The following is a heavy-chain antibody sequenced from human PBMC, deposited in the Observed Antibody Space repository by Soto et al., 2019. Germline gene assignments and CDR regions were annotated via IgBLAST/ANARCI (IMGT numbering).Heavy chain of an antibody. V-gene: IGHV3-11*05. CDR3: AAPRGGSGYYPWDC. D-gene: IGHD5-12*01. CDR2: SSGSGSDT. CDR1: GFTFSDYY. Sequence: QVQLVQSGGGSVKPGGSLRLSCAASGFTFSDYYMSWIRQAPGKGLEWIAYSSGSGSDTNYADSVKGRFTISRDNAKNSLYLQINSLRAEDTAVYYCAAPRGGSGYYPWDCWGQGTLVTVSS. J-gene: IGHJ4*02.